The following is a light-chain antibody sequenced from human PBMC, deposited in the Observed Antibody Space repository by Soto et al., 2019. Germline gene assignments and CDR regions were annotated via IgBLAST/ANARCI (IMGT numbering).Light chain of an antibody. CDR3: QQYNSYPFT. Sequence: DIQMTQSPSTLSASVGDRVTITCRASQSIISGLAWYQQKPGKALKLLIYDASSLESGVPSRFSGSGSGTEFTLTISSLQPDDFATYYCQQYNSYPFTFGGGTKVEIK. J-gene: IGKJ4*01. CDR1: QSIISG. CDR2: DAS. V-gene: IGKV1-5*01.